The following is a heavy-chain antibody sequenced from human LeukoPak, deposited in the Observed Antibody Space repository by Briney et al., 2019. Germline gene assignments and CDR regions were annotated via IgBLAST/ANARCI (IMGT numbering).Heavy chain of an antibody. CDR2: IYYSGST. J-gene: IGHJ4*02. V-gene: IGHV4-59*08. CDR1: GGSISSSY. CDR3: ARGQRLFDY. D-gene: IGHD6-25*01. Sequence: SETLSLTCTVSGGSISSSYWSWVRQPPGKGLEWIGYIYYSGSTNYNPSLKSRVTISVDTSKNQFSLKLSSVTAAATAVYFCARGQRLFDYWGQGNLVTVSS.